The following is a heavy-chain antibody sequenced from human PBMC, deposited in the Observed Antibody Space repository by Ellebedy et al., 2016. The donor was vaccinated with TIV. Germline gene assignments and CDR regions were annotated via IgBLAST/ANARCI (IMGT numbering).Heavy chain of an antibody. V-gene: IGHV4-30-4*08. D-gene: IGHD3-3*01. Sequence: SETLSLTCSVSGDSINSGNDYWSWIRQPPGKGLEWIGYIHSGGGTLYSPSLESRLTIWADTSKNHFSLSLTSATAADTAVYFCARTNDFLGGSWFDPWGQGTLVTVSS. CDR3: ARTNDFLGGSWFDP. CDR2: IHSGGGT. CDR1: GDSINSGNDY. J-gene: IGHJ5*02.